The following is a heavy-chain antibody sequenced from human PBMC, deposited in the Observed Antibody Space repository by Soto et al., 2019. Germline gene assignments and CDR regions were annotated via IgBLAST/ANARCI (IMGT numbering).Heavy chain of an antibody. V-gene: IGHV4-59*01. CDR1: GDSISSYY. J-gene: IGHJ4*02. CDR2: IYYSGNT. D-gene: IGHD3-22*01. Sequence: LSLTCIVSGDSISSYYWSWIRQPPGKGLEWIGHIYYSGNTNYNSSLKSRVTISVDTSKNQFSLKLSSVTAADTAVYYCARGGSSGHGVYFDFWGQGTLVTVS. CDR3: ARGGSSGHGVYFDF.